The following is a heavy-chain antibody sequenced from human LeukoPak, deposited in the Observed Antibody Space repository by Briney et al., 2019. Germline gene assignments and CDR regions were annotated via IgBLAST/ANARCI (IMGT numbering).Heavy chain of an antibody. J-gene: IGHJ3*02. D-gene: IGHD3-10*01. CDR3: AREPFGEDAFDI. V-gene: IGHV4-30-4*02. CDR1: GGSISSGDYY. CDR2: IYYSGST. Sequence: SETLSLTCTVSGGSISSGDYYWSWIRQPPGKGLEWIGYIYYSGSTYYNPSLKSRVTISVDTSNNQFSLKLSSVTAADTAVYYCAREPFGEDAFDIWGQGTMVTVSS.